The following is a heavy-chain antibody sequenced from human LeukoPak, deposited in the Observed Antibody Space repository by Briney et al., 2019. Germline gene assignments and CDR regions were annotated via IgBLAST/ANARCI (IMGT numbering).Heavy chain of an antibody. CDR2: ISSSSNYI. V-gene: IGHV3-21*01. CDR3: TREMAAGTFDY. Sequence: GGSLRLSCAASEFTFSSYSMNWVRQAPGKGLEWVSSISSSSNYIYYADSMKGRFTISRDNAKNSLYLQMNSPRAEDTAVYFCTREMAAGTFDYWGQGALVTVSS. J-gene: IGHJ4*02. D-gene: IGHD5-24*01. CDR1: EFTFSSYS.